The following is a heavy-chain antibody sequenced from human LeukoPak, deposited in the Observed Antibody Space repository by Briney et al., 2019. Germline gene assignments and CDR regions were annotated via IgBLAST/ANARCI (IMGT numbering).Heavy chain of an antibody. J-gene: IGHJ4*02. D-gene: IGHD2-2*01. CDR1: GFTVSSNY. V-gene: IGHV3-66*02. CDR2: IYSGGST. CDR3: ARAPYVSYCSSTSCVERGVFDY. Sequence: GGSLRLSCAASGFTVSSNYMSWVRQAPGKGLEWVSVIYSGGSTYYADSVKGRFTISRDNTKNTLYLQMNSLRAEDTAVYYCARAPYVSYCSSTSCVERGVFDYWGQGTLVTVSS.